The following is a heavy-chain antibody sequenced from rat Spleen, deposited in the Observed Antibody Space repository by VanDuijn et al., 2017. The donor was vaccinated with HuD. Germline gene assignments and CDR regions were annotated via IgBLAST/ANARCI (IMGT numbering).Heavy chain of an antibody. CDR2: ISTGGDIT. CDR1: GFIFSDYD. D-gene: IGHD4-1*01. CDR3: ARHGGLRNWFAY. V-gene: IGHV5S13*01. J-gene: IGHJ3*01. Sequence: EVQLVESGGGLVQPGRSLKLSCAASGFIFSDYDMAWVRQAPTKGLEWIATISTGGDITYYRDSVKGRFTISRDDAKSTQFLHMDSLRSEDTATYYCARHGGLRNWFAYWGQGTLVTVSS.